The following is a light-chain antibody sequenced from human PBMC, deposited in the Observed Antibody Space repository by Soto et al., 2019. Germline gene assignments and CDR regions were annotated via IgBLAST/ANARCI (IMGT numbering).Light chain of an antibody. Sequence: MVMTQTPLSLPVTPEEPASIYCRCSQSLLDSDDGNTDLDWYLQKPGQSPQLLIYTLSYRASGVPDKFSCSASGADFTQKISRVEAEYVGVYYRMQRIEFPWTFGQGTKLEIK. V-gene: IGKV2-40*01. CDR3: MQRIEFPWT. CDR2: TLS. CDR1: QSLLDSDDGNTD. J-gene: IGKJ1*01.